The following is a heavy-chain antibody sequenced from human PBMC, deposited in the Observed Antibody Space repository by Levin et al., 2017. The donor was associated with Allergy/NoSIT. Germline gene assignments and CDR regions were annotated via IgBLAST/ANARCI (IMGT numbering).Heavy chain of an antibody. V-gene: IGHV4-61*02. CDR1: GGSIDSGSYY. CDR2: IYATGNT. J-gene: IGHJ6*03. D-gene: IGHD1-1*01. Sequence: LRLSCTVSGGSIDSGSYYWNWVRQPAGRGLEWIGRIYATGNTHYNPSLKSRVTISVDTSKNQISLEVTSVTAADTAVYYCVREGLERHYYFYYFMDVWGKGTTVTVSS. CDR3: VREGLERHYYFYYFMDV.